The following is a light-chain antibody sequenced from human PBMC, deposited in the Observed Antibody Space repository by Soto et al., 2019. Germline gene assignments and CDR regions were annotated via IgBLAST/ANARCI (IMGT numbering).Light chain of an antibody. Sequence: ESMLTQSPGTLSLSPGERATLSCRVSQSVSTRYLAWYQQTPGQAPRLLIYGASIRATGIPDRFSGSGSGTDFTLTISRLEPEDFAVYYCHQFGSSPPAFTFGQGTKLEI. CDR3: HQFGSSPPAFT. CDR2: GAS. J-gene: IGKJ2*01. V-gene: IGKV3-20*01. CDR1: QSVSTRY.